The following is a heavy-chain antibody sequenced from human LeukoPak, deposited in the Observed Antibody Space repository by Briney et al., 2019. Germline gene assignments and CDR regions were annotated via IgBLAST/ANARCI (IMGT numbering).Heavy chain of an antibody. J-gene: IGHJ6*04. D-gene: IGHD2-2*01. CDR1: GGTFSSYA. Sequence: SVKVSCKASGGTFSSYAISWVRQAPGQGLEWMGGIIPIFGTANYAQKFQGRVTITADESTSTAYMELSSLRSEDTAMYYCARVEDIVVVPAALLNYYYGMDVWGKGTTVTVSS. CDR2: IIPIFGTA. V-gene: IGHV1-69*01. CDR3: ARVEDIVVVPAALLNYYYGMDV.